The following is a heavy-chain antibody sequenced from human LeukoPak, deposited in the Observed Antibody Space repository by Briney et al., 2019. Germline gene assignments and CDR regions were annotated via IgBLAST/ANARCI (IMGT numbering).Heavy chain of an antibody. CDR1: GYTFTRYY. CDR3: ARDLSQSLYCSSTSCYTPFDY. D-gene: IGHD2-2*02. Sequence: ASVKDSCKASGYTFTRYYMHWVRQAPGQRLEWMGWINPNSGGTNYAQKFQGGVTMTRDTSISTAYMELSRLRSDDTAVYYCARDLSQSLYCSSTSCYTPFDYWGQGTLVTVSS. CDR2: INPNSGGT. J-gene: IGHJ4*02. V-gene: IGHV1-2*02.